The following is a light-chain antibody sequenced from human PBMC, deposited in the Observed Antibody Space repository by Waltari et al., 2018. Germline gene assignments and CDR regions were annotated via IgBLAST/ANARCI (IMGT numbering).Light chain of an antibody. Sequence: QSALTQPRSVSGSPGLSVTISCTGTSSDVGGYNYVSWYQQHPGKAPKLMIDDVSKRPSGVPDRFSGSKSGNTASLTISGLQAEDEADYYCCSYAGSYTGVFGGGTKLTVL. J-gene: IGLJ3*02. CDR1: SSDVGGYNY. CDR2: DVS. V-gene: IGLV2-11*01. CDR3: CSYAGSYTGV.